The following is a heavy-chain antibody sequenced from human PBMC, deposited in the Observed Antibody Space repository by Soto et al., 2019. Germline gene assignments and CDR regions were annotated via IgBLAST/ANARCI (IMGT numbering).Heavy chain of an antibody. Sequence: QVQLQESGPGLVKPSETPSLTCTVSGGSISSYYWSWIRQPPGKGLEWIGYIYYSGSTNYNPSLKSRVTISVDTSKNQFSLKLSSVTAADTAVYYCARAYGGYADYWGQGALVTVSS. CDR2: IYYSGST. D-gene: IGHD5-12*01. CDR3: ARAYGGYADY. V-gene: IGHV4-59*01. CDR1: GGSISSYY. J-gene: IGHJ4*02.